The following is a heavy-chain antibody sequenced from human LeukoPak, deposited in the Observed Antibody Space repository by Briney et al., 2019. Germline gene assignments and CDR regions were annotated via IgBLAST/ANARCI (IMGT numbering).Heavy chain of an antibody. CDR2: ISSSSSTI. CDR3: ARSTMVQGVH. V-gene: IGHV3-48*02. CDR1: RFTFSSYS. J-gene: IGHJ4*02. Sequence: GGSLRLSCAASRFTFSSYSLNWVRQAPGNGLEWVSYISSSSSTIYYADSVKGRFTISRDNAKNSLYLQMNSLRDEDTAVYYCARSTMVQGVHWGQGTLVTVSS. D-gene: IGHD3-10*01.